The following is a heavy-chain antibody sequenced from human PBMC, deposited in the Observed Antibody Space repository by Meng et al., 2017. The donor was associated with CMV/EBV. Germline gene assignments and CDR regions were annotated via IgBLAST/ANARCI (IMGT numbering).Heavy chain of an antibody. D-gene: IGHD2-15*01. CDR3: ARDPFRQEGGHY. V-gene: IGHV3-7*01. CDR1: GFTFSSYW. J-gene: IGHJ4*02. CDR2: IKQDGSEK. Sequence: GESLKISCAASGFTFSSYWMSWVRQAPGKGLEWVANIKQDGSEKYYVDSVKGRFTISRGNAKNSLYLQMNSLRAEDTAVYYCARDPFRQEGGHYWGQGTLVTVSS.